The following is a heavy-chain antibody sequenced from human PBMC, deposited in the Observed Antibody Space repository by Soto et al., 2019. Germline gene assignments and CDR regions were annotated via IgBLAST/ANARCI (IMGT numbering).Heavy chain of an antibody. CDR3: AKDQTLSVLAPWWFDP. CDR2: ISGSGGST. CDR1: GFTFISYA. Sequence: PGGSLRLSCAASGFTFISYAMSWVRQAPWKGLEWVSAISGSGGSTYYADSVKGRFTISRDNSKNTLYLQMNSLRAEDTAVYYCAKDQTLSVLAPWWFDPWGQGTLVTVS. V-gene: IGHV3-23*01. J-gene: IGHJ5*02. D-gene: IGHD2-15*01.